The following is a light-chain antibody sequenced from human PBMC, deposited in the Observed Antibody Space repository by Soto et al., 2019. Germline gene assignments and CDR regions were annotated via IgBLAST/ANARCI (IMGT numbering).Light chain of an antibody. V-gene: IGKV1-39*01. CDR2: AAS. Sequence: DIPMTQSPSSLSASVGDRVTITCRASQSISSYLNWYQQKPGKAPKLLIYAASNLQSGVPSRFSGSGSGTDFTLTISSLQPEDFGTYYCQQSSSTPVTFGPGTKVDIK. J-gene: IGKJ3*01. CDR3: QQSSSTPVT. CDR1: QSISSY.